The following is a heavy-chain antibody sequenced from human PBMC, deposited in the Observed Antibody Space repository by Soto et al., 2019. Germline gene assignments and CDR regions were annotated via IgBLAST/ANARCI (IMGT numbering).Heavy chain of an antibody. V-gene: IGHV3-23*01. CDR2: ISGSGGST. J-gene: IGHJ2*01. Sequence: EVQLLESGGGLVQPGGSLRLSCAASGFTFSSYAMSWVRQAPGKGLEWVSAISGSGGSTYYADSVKGRFTISRDNSKNTLYLQMNSMRAEDTAVYYCARLAYCGGDCYTWYFDLWGRGTLVTVSS. CDR3: ARLAYCGGDCYTWYFDL. D-gene: IGHD2-21*02. CDR1: GFTFSSYA.